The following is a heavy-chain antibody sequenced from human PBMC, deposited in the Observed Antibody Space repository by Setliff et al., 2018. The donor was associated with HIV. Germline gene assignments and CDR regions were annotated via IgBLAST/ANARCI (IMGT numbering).Heavy chain of an antibody. V-gene: IGHV1-2*02. CDR3: ARQLSNSLDH. J-gene: IGHJ4*02. CDR1: GYSFNTYY. CDR2: INPNSSDT. Sequence: ASVKVSCKASGYSFNTYYIHWIRQAPGQGLEWMAWINPNSSDTNYIQKFQGRVTMTRDTSISTAYMELSRLTSDDTAVYFCARQLSNSLDHWGQGTPVTAPQ. D-gene: IGHD6-6*01.